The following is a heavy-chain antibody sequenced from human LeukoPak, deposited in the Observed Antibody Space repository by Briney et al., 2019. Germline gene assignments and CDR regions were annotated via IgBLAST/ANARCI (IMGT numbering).Heavy chain of an antibody. D-gene: IGHD4-11*01. J-gene: IGHJ4*02. CDR3: ARDYSKGGGFDF. CDR1: GGSISGFY. V-gene: IGHV4-59*01. CDR2: MDKSGST. Sequence: SETLSLTCTVSGGSISGFYWSRIRQPPGKGLEWIGYMDKSGSTTYNPSLKSRVTISVDTSKNQFSLKLSPVTAADTAVYYCARDYSKGGGFDFWGQGTLVTVSS.